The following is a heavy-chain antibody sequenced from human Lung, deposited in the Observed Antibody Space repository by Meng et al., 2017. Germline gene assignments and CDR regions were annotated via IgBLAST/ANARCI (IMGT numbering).Heavy chain of an antibody. Sequence: QVQLQQWAAGLLKPSQTLSLTGVVYGGSFSDYYWSWIRHPPGKGLEWIGEINHSGSTNYNPSLERRATISVDTSQDNLSLKLTSVTAADSAVYYCARGPTTMAHDFDYWGQGTLVTVSS. CDR3: ARGPTTMAHDFDY. CDR1: GGSFSDYY. J-gene: IGHJ4*02. CDR2: INHSGST. D-gene: IGHD4-11*01. V-gene: IGHV4-34*01.